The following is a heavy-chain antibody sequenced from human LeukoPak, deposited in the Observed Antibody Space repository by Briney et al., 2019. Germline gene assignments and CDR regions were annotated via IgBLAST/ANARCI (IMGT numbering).Heavy chain of an antibody. CDR2: INPNSGGT. J-gene: IGHJ6*03. Sequence: GASVKVSCKASGYTFTDYYMHWVRQAPGQGLEWMGWINPNSGGTNYAQKLLGRVTMTRDTSTSTAYMELSRLKSDDTAVYYCAREYYDILTGYDPYYYMDVWGKGTTVTVSS. CDR1: GYTFTDYY. D-gene: IGHD3-9*01. V-gene: IGHV1-2*02. CDR3: AREYYDILTGYDPYYYMDV.